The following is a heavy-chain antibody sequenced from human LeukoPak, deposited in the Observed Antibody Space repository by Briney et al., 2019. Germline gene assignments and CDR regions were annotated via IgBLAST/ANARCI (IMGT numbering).Heavy chain of an antibody. CDR1: GGSISSGDYY. V-gene: IGHV4-30-4*01. Sequence: PSETLSLTCTVSGGSISSGDYYWSWIRQPPGKGLEWIGYIYYSGSTNYNPSLKRRVFMSVDTAKNQFSLKLNSVSAADTAVYYCARGGYFDSSGYPNPLDSWGQGTLVTVSS. J-gene: IGHJ4*02. D-gene: IGHD3-22*01. CDR3: ARGGYFDSSGYPNPLDS. CDR2: IYYSGST.